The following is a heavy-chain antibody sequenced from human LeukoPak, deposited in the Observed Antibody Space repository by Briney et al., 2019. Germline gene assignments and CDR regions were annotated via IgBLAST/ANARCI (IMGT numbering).Heavy chain of an antibody. CDR3: AKGRGATGGPSRTFQY. CDR2: ISSSGDST. V-gene: IGHV3-23*01. J-gene: IGHJ4*02. Sequence: GGSLRLSCAASGFTFSSYAMSWVRQAPGKGLEWVSGISSSGDSTCYADSVKGRFTISRDNSKNTLYLQMNSLRADDTAVYYCAKGRGATGGPSRTFQYWGQGTLVTVSS. D-gene: IGHD1-26*01. CDR1: GFTFSSYA.